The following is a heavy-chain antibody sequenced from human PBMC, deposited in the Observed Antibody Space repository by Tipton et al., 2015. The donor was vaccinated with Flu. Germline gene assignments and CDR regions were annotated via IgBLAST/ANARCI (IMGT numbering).Heavy chain of an antibody. D-gene: IGHD3-10*01. Sequence: QLVQSGGGVVQPGGSLRLSCAASGFTFSDSAMDWVRQAPGKGLEWVAIISYDGTNEYSADSVRGRFTISRDNSKNTLYLQMNSLRLEDTAVYYCARVNSEKKASFDIWCQGTLVTVSS. CDR1: GFTFSDSA. J-gene: IGHJ3*02. CDR3: ARVNSEKKASFDI. CDR2: ISYDGTNE. V-gene: IGHV3-30*04.